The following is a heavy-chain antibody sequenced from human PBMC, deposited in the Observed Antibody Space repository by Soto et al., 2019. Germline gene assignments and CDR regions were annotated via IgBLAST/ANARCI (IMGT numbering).Heavy chain of an antibody. D-gene: IGHD5-12*01. CDR1: GFTFSSYW. CDR3: ASIRWLYFDY. J-gene: IGHJ4*02. CDR2: IKQDVSEK. V-gene: IGHV3-7*02. Sequence: EVQLVESGGGLVQPGGSLRLSCAASGFTFSSYWMSWVRQAPGKGLEWVANIKQDVSEKYYVDSVKGRFTISRDNAKNSLYLQMDSLRAEYTAVYYGASIRWLYFDYWGQGTLVTVSS.